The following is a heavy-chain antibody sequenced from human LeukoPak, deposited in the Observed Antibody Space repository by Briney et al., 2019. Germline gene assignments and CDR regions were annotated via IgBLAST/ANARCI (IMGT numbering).Heavy chain of an antibody. CDR3: ARDLVYYGSGSYYNEIVDWFDP. CDR1: GASISSYY. D-gene: IGHD3-10*01. CDR2: IYTSGST. V-gene: IGHV4-4*07. Sequence: SETLSLTCTVSGASISSYYWSWIRQPAGKGLEWMGRIYTSGSTNYNPSLKSRVTMSVDTSKNQFSLKLSSVTAADTAVYYCARDLVYYGSGSYYNEIVDWFDPWGQGTLVTVSS. J-gene: IGHJ5*02.